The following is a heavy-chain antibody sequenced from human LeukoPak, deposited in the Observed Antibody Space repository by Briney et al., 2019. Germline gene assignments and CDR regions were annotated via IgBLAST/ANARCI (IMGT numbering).Heavy chain of an antibody. J-gene: IGHJ4*02. CDR1: GGSIGSRAYY. D-gene: IGHD6-6*01. CDR3: ARRIEYSSSPVDY. Sequence: SETLSLTCTVSGGSIGSRAYYWSWIRQPPGKGLEWIGYIYYSGSTNYNPSLKSRVTISVDTSKNQFSLKLSSVTAADTAVYYCARRIEYSSSPVDYWGQGTLVTVSS. V-gene: IGHV4-61*08. CDR2: IYYSGST.